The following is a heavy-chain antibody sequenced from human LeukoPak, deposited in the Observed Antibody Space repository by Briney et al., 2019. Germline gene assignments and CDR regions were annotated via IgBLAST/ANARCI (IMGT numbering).Heavy chain of an antibody. CDR3: ARDLRYFDWCFDI. CDR1: GFTFSSYS. D-gene: IGHD3-9*01. Sequence: GGSLRLSCAASGFTFSSYSMNWVRQAPGKGLEWVSSISSSSSYIYYADSVKGRFTISRDNAKNSLYLQMNSLRAEDTAVYYCARDLRYFDWCFDIWGQGTMVTVSS. CDR2: ISSSSSYI. V-gene: IGHV3-21*01. J-gene: IGHJ3*02.